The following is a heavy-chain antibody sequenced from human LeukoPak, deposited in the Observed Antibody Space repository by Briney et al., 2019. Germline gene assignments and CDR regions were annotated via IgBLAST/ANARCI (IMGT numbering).Heavy chain of an antibody. J-gene: IGHJ4*02. CDR3: AREDYVWENYRSYYFDY. V-gene: IGHV6-1*01. CDR1: GDNVSSNSAA. CDR2: TYYRSKWYN. Sequence: SQTLSLTCAISGDNVSSNSAAWNWIRQSPSRGLEWLGRTYYRSKWYNDYAVSVKSRITINPDTSKNQFSLQLNSVTPEDTAVYYCAREDYVWENYRSYYFDYWGQGTLVTVSS. D-gene: IGHD3-16*02.